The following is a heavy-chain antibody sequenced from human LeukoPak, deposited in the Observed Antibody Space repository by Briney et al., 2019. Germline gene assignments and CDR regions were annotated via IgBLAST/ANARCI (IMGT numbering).Heavy chain of an antibody. V-gene: IGHV3-21*01. CDR3: ARGLCSSTNCYNRASY. D-gene: IGHD2-2*02. CDR1: GFTFSSYS. J-gene: IGHJ4*02. CDR2: ISSSSSYI. Sequence: GGSLRLSCAASGFTFSSYSMNWVRQAPGKGLEWVSSISSSSSYIYYADSVKGRFTISRDNAKNSLYLQMNSLRAEDTAVYYCARGLCSSTNCYNRASYWGQGTLVTVSS.